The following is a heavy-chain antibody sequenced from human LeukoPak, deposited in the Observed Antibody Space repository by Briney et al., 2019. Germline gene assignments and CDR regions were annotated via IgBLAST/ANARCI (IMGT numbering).Heavy chain of an antibody. V-gene: IGHV1-2*02. CDR3: ARDLAQYYDILTGYYGVDY. J-gene: IGHJ4*02. CDR2: INPNSGGT. CDR1: GYTFTVYY. Sequence: ASVTVSCKASGYTFTVYYMHWVRQAPGQGLEWMGWINPNSGGTNYAQKFQGRVTMTRDTSISTAYMELSRLRSDDTAVYYCARDLAQYYDILTGYYGVDYWGQGTLVTVSS. D-gene: IGHD3-9*01.